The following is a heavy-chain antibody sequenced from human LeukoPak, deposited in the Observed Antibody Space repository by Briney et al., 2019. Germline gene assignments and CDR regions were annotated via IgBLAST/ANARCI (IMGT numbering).Heavy chain of an antibody. CDR1: GFTFSSYG. CDR2: IWYDGSNK. V-gene: IGHV3-33*01. CDR3: ARGPGYSYATESYYYYGMDV. J-gene: IGHJ6*02. D-gene: IGHD5-18*01. Sequence: GGSLGLSCAASGFTFSSYGMHWVRQAPGKGLEGVAVIWYDGSNKYYADSVKGRFTISRDNSKNTLYLQTNSLRAEDTAVYYCARGPGYSYATESYYYYGMDVWGQGTTVTVSS.